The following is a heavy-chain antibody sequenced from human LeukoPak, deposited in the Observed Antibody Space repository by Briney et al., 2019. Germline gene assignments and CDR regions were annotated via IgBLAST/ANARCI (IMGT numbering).Heavy chain of an antibody. CDR2: ITGSGGST. V-gene: IGHV3-23*01. Sequence: GGSLKLSCAASGFTFSSYAMNWVRQAPGKGLEWVSAITGSGGSTYFADSVKGRFTISRDNSKNTLYLQMSSLRAEDTAVYYCARDKEEMVRAPYAFGIWGQGTMVTVSS. CDR3: ARDKEEMVRAPYAFGI. CDR1: GFTFSSYA. J-gene: IGHJ3*02. D-gene: IGHD3-10*01.